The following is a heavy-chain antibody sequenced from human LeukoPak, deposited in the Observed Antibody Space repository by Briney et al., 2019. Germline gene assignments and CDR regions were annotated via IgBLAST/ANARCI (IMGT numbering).Heavy chain of an antibody. J-gene: IGHJ4*02. V-gene: IGHV3-15*01. CDR3: TTEYYHDNNGLFDY. Sequence: GGSLRLSCAASGFTFSNGWMSWVRQAPGKGLEWVGRIKSKRDGGTTDYAAPVNGRFTISRDDSKNTLYLQMNSLKTEDTAVYYCTTEYYHDNNGLFDYWGQGTLVTVSS. D-gene: IGHD3-22*01. CDR2: IKSKRDGGTT. CDR1: GFTFSNGW.